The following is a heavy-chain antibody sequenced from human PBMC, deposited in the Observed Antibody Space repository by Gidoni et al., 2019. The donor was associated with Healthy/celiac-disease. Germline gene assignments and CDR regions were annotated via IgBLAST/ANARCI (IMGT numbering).Heavy chain of an antibody. CDR1: VGSISSYY. Sequence: VQLQESAPRLVQPSLTLSLPCPVSVGSISSYYWSWFRQPPGKGLEWIGYIYYSGSTNYNPSLKSRVTISVDTSKNQFSLKRSCVTAAETDVYYCARVTGGSGSSDYWGQGTLVSVSS. CDR2: IYYSGST. J-gene: IGHJ4*02. D-gene: IGHD3-10*01. CDR3: ARVTGGSGSSDY. V-gene: IGHV4-59*01.